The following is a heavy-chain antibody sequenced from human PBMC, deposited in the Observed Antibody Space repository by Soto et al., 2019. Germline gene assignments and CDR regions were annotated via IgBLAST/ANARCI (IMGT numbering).Heavy chain of an antibody. CDR3: SRRAPEGFDP. CDR2: INHSGNT. J-gene: IGHJ5*02. V-gene: IGHV4-39*01. CDR1: GGSIGTSAYY. Sequence: SETLSLTCAFSGGSIGTSAYYWGWIRQAPGKGLEWIGSINHSGNTYLSPSLKDRVTMSVDTSKNSFSLKLRSATAADTGLYYCSRRAPEGFDPWGQGTLVTVSS.